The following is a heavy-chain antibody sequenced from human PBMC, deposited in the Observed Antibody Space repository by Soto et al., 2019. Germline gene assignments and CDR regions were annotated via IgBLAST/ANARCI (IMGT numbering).Heavy chain of an antibody. CDR3: AREWAFWSGYYGDHYYYYYMDV. J-gene: IGHJ6*03. CDR2: IWYDGSNK. V-gene: IGHV3-33*01. D-gene: IGHD3-3*01. Sequence: PGGSLRLSCAASGFTFSSYGMHWVRQAPGKGLEWVAVIWYDGSNKYYADSVKGRFTISRDNSKNTLYLQMNSLRAEDTAVYYCAREWAFWSGYYGDHYYYYYMDVWGKGTTVTVSS. CDR1: GFTFSSYG.